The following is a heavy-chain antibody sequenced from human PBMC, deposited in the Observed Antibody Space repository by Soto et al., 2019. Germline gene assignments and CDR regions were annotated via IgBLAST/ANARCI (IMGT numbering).Heavy chain of an antibody. V-gene: IGHV3-11*01. CDR3: ARDYGYCSSTSCYVSDYYYYMDV. CDR1: GFTFSDYY. D-gene: IGHD2-2*01. CDR2: ISSSGSTI. J-gene: IGHJ6*03. Sequence: QVQLVESGGGLVKPGGSLRLSCAASGFTFSDYYMSWIRQAPGKGLEWVSYISSSGSTIYYADSVKGRFKISRDNAKNSLYLQMNSLRAEDTAVYYCARDYGYCSSTSCYVSDYYYYMDVWGKGTTVTVSS.